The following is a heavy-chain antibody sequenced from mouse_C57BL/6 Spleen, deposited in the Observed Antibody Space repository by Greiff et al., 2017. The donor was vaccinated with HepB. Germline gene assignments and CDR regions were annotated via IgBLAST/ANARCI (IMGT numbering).Heavy chain of an antibody. Sequence: DVKLQESGPGLVKPSQSLSLTCSVTGYSITSGYYWNWIRQFPGNKLEWMGYISYDGSNNYNPSLKNRISITRDTSKNQFFLKLNSVTTEDTATYYCARGGYYGSSLFAYWGQGTLVTVSA. CDR3: ARGGYYGSSLFAY. CDR1: GYSITSGYY. D-gene: IGHD1-1*01. CDR2: ISYDGSN. V-gene: IGHV3-6*01. J-gene: IGHJ3*01.